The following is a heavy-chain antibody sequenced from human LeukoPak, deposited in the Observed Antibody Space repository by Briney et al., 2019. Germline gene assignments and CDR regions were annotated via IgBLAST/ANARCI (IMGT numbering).Heavy chain of an antibody. J-gene: IGHJ4*02. CDR2: ITGSGGGT. D-gene: IGHD4-17*01. CDR3: TKDSSGDHYTSDS. Sequence: PGGSLRLSCAASGFTFSIYAMTWVRQTPGKGLEWVSTITGSGGGTYYADSVKGRFTISRDNSKDTLYLQLNSLRGEDTAIYYCTKDSSGDHYTSDSWGQGTLVTVSS. CDR1: GFTFSIYA. V-gene: IGHV3-23*01.